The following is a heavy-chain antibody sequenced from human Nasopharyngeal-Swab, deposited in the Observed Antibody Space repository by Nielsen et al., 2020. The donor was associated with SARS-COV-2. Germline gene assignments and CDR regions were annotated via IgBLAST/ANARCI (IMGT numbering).Heavy chain of an antibody. D-gene: IGHD2-15*01. Sequence: GGSLPTSRAGFGFNFRSYALHWVRQAPGKGPGWGAVISYDGSNKYYADSVKGRFTISRDNSKNTLYLQMNSLRAEDTAVYYCARVSPYCSGGSCYHDAFDIWGQGTMVTVSS. CDR3: ARVSPYCSGGSCYHDAFDI. CDR2: ISYDGSNK. V-gene: IGHV3-30-3*01. CDR1: GFNFRSYA. J-gene: IGHJ3*02.